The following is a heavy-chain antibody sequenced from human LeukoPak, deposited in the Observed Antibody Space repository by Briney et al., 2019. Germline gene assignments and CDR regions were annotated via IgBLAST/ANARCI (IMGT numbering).Heavy chain of an antibody. D-gene: IGHD6-13*01. CDR1: GGSISSSSYY. CDR3: ARVYSSSWYHWFDP. Sequence: SETLSLTCTVSGGSISSSSYYWGWIRQPPGKGLEWIGYIYYSGSTNYNPSLKSRVTISVDTSKNQFSLKLSSVTAADTAVYYCARVYSSSWYHWFDPWGQGTLVTVSS. V-gene: IGHV4-61*05. J-gene: IGHJ5*02. CDR2: IYYSGST.